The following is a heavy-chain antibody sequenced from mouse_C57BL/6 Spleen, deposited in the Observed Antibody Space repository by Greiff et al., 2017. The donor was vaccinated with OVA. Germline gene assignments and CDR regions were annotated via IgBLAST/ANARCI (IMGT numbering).Heavy chain of an antibody. CDR3: ARGGDGSSSPWFAY. Sequence: VQLQQSGAELMKPGASVTLSCKATGYTFTGYWIEWVKQRPGHGLEWIGEILPGSGSTNYNGKFKGKATFTADTSSNTAYMQLSSLTTEDSAIYYCARGGDGSSSPWFAYWGQGTLVTVSA. V-gene: IGHV1-9*01. CDR2: ILPGSGST. J-gene: IGHJ3*01. D-gene: IGHD1-1*01. CDR1: GYTFTGYW.